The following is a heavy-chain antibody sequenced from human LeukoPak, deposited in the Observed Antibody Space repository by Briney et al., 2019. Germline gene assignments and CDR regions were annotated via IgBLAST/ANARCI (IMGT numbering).Heavy chain of an antibody. D-gene: IGHD3-22*01. CDR3: ARQDDYDRSGYTDY. Sequence: GESLKISCQGFGYRFTSYWIGWVHQMPGKGLEWMGIIYPGDSDTRYSPSFQGQITISVDKSISTAYLQWSSLKASDTAMYYCARQDDYDRSGYTDYWGQGTLVTVSS. V-gene: IGHV5-51*07. J-gene: IGHJ4*02. CDR1: GYRFTSYW. CDR2: IYPGDSDT.